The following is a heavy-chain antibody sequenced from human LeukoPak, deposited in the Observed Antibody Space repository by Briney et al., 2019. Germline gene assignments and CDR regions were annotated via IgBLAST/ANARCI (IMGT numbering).Heavy chain of an antibody. J-gene: IGHJ4*02. CDR1: GYTFTSYY. V-gene: IGHV1-46*01. Sequence: ASVKVSCKASGYTFTSYYMHWVRQAPGQGLEWMGIINPSGGSTSYAQKFQDRVTMTRDTSTSTVYMELSSLRSEDTAVYYCARAIQDTMIVVVIAPLDYWGQGTLVTVSS. D-gene: IGHD3-22*01. CDR3: ARAIQDTMIVVVIAPLDY. CDR2: INPSGGST.